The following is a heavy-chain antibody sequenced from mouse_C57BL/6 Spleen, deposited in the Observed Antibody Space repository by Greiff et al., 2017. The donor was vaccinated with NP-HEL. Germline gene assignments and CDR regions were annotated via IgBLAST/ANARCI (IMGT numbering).Heavy chain of an antibody. J-gene: IGHJ4*01. CDR3: ARSVYYGNYDAMDY. CDR1: GYTFTSYW. CDR2: IDPSDSET. D-gene: IGHD2-1*01. Sequence: QVQLQQPGAELVRPGSSVKLSCKASGYTFTSYWMQWVKQRPIQGLEWIGNIDPSDSETHYNQKFKDKATLTVNKSSSTAYMQLSSLTSEDSAVYYCARSVYYGNYDAMDYWGQGTSVTVSS. V-gene: IGHV1-52*01.